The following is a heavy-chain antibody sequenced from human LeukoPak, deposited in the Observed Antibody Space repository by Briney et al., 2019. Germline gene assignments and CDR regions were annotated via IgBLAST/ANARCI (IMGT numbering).Heavy chain of an antibody. CDR3: AKGFRITIFGWFDP. Sequence: GRSLRLSCAASGFTFSSYAMHWVRQAPGKGLEWVAVISYDGSNKYYADSVKGRFTISRDNSKNTLYLQMNSLRAEDTAVYYCAKGFRITIFGWFDPWGQGTLVTVSS. D-gene: IGHD3-3*01. CDR1: GFTFSSYA. V-gene: IGHV3-30*04. CDR2: ISYDGSNK. J-gene: IGHJ5*02.